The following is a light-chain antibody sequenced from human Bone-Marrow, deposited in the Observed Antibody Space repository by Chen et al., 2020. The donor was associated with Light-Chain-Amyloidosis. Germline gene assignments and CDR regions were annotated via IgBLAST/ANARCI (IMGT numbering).Light chain of an antibody. CDR2: EVH. V-gene: IGLV2-8*01. Sequence: QSALTQPPSASGSRGQSVTISCTGTNADVGATIYVSWYQQHPGKTPRLLLYEVHKRPSGVPNRFTGSKSGNTASLTVSGLQAEDEADYYCSSYAGPKHLLCGTGTRVSVL. CDR3: SSYAGPKHLL. J-gene: IGLJ1*01. CDR1: NADVGATIY.